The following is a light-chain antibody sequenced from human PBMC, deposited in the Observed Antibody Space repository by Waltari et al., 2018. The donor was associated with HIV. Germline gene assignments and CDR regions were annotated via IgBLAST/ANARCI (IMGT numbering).Light chain of an antibody. V-gene: IGLV2-8*01. CDR3: SSYSDTSTLI. Sequence: QSALTQPPPASGSPGQSVTISCSGPSSDIGSYSFVSWYQHHPGKAPKLLIYEATKRPAGVPDRFSGSKSGNTASLIVSGLQAEDEANYYCSSYSDTSTLIFGGGTELTVL. J-gene: IGLJ2*01. CDR2: EAT. CDR1: SSDIGSYSF.